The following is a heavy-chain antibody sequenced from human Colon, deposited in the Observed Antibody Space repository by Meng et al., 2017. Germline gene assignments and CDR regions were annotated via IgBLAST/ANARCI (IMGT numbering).Heavy chain of an antibody. V-gene: IGHV4-31*01. Sequence: QGQLQESGSGLVKPSQTLPLTCTVSGGSISNGFFFWSWIRQHPLKGLEWIGSVSHTGSTSYNPSIQSLVTISRDTPKNQFSLNLTSVTAADTAVYFCARGSGTLRHFDYWGQGTLVTVSS. CDR2: VSHTGST. D-gene: IGHD1-26*01. CDR3: ARGSGTLRHFDY. J-gene: IGHJ4*02. CDR1: GGSISNGFFF.